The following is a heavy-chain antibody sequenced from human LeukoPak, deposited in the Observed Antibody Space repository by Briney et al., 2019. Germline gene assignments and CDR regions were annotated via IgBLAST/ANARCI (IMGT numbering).Heavy chain of an antibody. Sequence: ASVKVSCKLSGSSLHDLPIQWVRQAGTKGLEWMAGFDPQNAEIVYAQKFQGRVTMTEDTSTDTAYLELTSLTSDATALYYCATRASDFWRGFDHWGQGTQVTVSS. D-gene: IGHD3-3*01. J-gene: IGHJ4*02. CDR1: GSSLHDLP. CDR2: FDPQNAEI. V-gene: IGHV1-24*01. CDR3: ATRASDFWRGFDH.